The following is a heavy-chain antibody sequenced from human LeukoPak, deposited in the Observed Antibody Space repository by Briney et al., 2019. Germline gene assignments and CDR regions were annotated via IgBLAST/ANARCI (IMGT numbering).Heavy chain of an antibody. D-gene: IGHD3-9*01. Sequence: ASVKVSCKASGYTFTSYAMHWVRQAPGQRLEWMGWINAGNGNTEYSQKFQGRVTITRDTSASTAYMELSSLRSEDTAVYYCAREGGLYDILTSFDYWGQGTLVTVSS. CDR2: INAGNGNT. V-gene: IGHV1-3*01. J-gene: IGHJ4*02. CDR1: GYTFTSYA. CDR3: AREGGLYDILTSFDY.